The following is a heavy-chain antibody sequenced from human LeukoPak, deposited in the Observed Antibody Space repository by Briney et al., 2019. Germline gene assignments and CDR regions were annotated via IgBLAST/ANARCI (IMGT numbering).Heavy chain of an antibody. J-gene: IGHJ1*01. D-gene: IGHD2-2*02. CDR3: ARGPIVVVPAAIRRYFQH. CDR1: GGSFSDYY. V-gene: IGHV4-34*01. CDR2: INHSGST. Sequence: SETLSLTCAVYGGSFSDYYWSWIRQPPGKGLEWIGEINHSGSTNYNPSLKSRVTISVDTSKNQFSLKLSSVTAADTAVYYCARGPIVVVPAAIRRYFQHWGQGTLVTVSS.